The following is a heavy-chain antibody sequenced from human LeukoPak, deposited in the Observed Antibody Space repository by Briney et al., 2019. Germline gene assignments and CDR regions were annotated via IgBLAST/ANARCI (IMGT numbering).Heavy chain of an antibody. CDR1: GYTLTELS. J-gene: IGHJ3*02. D-gene: IGHD3-16*02. CDR3: AVYPLRLGELSMSLSDAFDI. Sequence: ASVKVSCKVSGYTLTELSMHWVRQAPGKGLEWIGGFDPEDGETIYAQEFQGRVTMTEDTSTDTAYMELSSLRSEDTAVYYCAVYPLRLGELSMSLSDAFDIWGQGTMVTVSS. CDR2: FDPEDGET. V-gene: IGHV1-24*01.